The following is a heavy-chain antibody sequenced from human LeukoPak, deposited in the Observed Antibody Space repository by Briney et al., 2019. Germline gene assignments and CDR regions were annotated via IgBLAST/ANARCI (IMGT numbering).Heavy chain of an antibody. V-gene: IGHV4-59*08. CDR1: GGFISTFY. D-gene: IGHD1-26*01. J-gene: IGHJ6*02. CDR3: AKIFPWAAQDGMDV. CDR2: IYYSGST. Sequence: SETLSLTCTVSGGFISTFYWNWIRPPPGKGLEWVGHIYYSGSTNYNPSLKSRVTISVDTSKNQFSLKLSSVTAADTAVYYCAKIFPWAAQDGMDVWGQGTTVTVSS.